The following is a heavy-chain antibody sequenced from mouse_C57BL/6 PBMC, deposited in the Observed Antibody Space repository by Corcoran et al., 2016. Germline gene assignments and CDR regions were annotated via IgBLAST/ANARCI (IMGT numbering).Heavy chain of an antibody. J-gene: IGHJ3*01. V-gene: IGHV1-81*01. D-gene: IGHD2-3*01. CDR3: ARWAPDGYYGGFAY. CDR1: GYTFTSYG. Sequence: QVQLQQSGAELARPGASVKLSYKASGYTFTSYGISWVKQRTGQGLEWIGEIYPRSGNTYYNEKFKGKATLTADKSSSTAYMELRSLTSEDSAVYFCARWAPDGYYGGFAYWGQGTLVTVSA. CDR2: IYPRSGNT.